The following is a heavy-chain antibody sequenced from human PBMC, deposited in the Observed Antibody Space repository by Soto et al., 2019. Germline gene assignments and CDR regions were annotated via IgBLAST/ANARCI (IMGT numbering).Heavy chain of an antibody. CDR3: ARDARDSSSWPHDYYYYGMDV. D-gene: IGHD6-13*01. Sequence: GGSLRLSCAASGFTFSSYGMHWVRQAPGKGLEWVAVIWYDGSNKYYADSVKGRFTISRDNSKNTLYLQMNSLRAEDTAVYYCARDARDSSSWPHDYYYYGMDVWGQGTTVTVSS. CDR1: GFTFSSYG. J-gene: IGHJ6*02. CDR2: IWYDGSNK. V-gene: IGHV3-33*01.